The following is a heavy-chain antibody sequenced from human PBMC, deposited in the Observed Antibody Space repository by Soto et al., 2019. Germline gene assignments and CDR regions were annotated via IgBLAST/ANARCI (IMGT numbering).Heavy chain of an antibody. V-gene: IGHV5-51*01. CDR1: GYRFTTYW. CDR3: ASRRSRQFQGMDV. J-gene: IGHJ6*02. CDR2: IYPGDSDT. Sequence: PGESLKISCQGSGYRFTTYWIGWVRQMPGKGLEWMGIIYPGDSDTKYSPSFQGQVTISADKSISTAYLQWSSLKASDTAMYYCASRRSRQFQGMDVWGQGTTVTVPS. D-gene: IGHD2-21*01.